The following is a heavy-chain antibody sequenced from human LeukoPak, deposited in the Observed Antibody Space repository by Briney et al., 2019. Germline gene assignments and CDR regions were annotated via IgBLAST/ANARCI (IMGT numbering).Heavy chain of an antibody. CDR1: GFTFSSYS. Sequence: GGSLRLSCAASGFTFSSYSMNWVRQAPGKGLEWASSISSSSSYIYYADSVKGRFTISRDNAKNSLYLQMNSLRAEDTAVYYCARDPEVLLWFGESKSGMDVWGNGTTVTVSS. CDR3: ARDPEVLLWFGESKSGMDV. V-gene: IGHV3-21*01. D-gene: IGHD3-10*01. J-gene: IGHJ6*04. CDR2: ISSSSSYI.